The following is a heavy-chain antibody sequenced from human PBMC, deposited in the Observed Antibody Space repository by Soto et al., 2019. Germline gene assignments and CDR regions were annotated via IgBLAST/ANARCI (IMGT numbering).Heavy chain of an antibody. CDR3: ARYCSGGSCPYDAFDI. D-gene: IGHD2-15*01. V-gene: IGHV4-34*01. J-gene: IGHJ3*02. CDR1: GGSFSGYY. Sequence: ETLSLTCAVYGGSFSGYYWSWIRQPPGKGLEWIGEINHSGSTNYNPSLKSRVTISVDTSKNQFSLKLSSVTAADTAVYYCARYCSGGSCPYDAFDIWGQGTMVTVSS. CDR2: INHSGST.